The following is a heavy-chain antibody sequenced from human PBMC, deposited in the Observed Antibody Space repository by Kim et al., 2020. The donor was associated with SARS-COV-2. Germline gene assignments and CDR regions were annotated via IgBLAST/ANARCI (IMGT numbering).Heavy chain of an antibody. J-gene: IGHJ4*01. Sequence: GGSLRLSCAASGFTFSTYWMGWVRQAPGRGLEWVANMKQDGSEKFYVDSVKGRFTISRDNAASSLYLQMNSLRADDTAVYYCARVILYSDRSVYRSFD. CDR3: ARVILYSDRSVYRSFD. D-gene: IGHD3-22*01. CDR2: MKQDGSEK. CDR1: GFTFSTYW. V-gene: IGHV3-7*03.